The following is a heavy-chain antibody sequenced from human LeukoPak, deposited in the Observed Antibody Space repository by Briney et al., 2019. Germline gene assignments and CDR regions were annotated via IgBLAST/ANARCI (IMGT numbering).Heavy chain of an antibody. D-gene: IGHD5-12*01. CDR1: GYTFTSYY. V-gene: IGHV1-46*01. Sequence: ASVKVSCKASGYTFTSYYMHWVRQAPGRGLERMGIINPSGGSTSYAQKFQGRVTMTRDTSTSTVYMELSSLRSEDMAVYYCARDTSADSGYEICGMDVWGQGTTVTVSS. J-gene: IGHJ6*02. CDR3: ARDTSADSGYEICGMDV. CDR2: INPSGGST.